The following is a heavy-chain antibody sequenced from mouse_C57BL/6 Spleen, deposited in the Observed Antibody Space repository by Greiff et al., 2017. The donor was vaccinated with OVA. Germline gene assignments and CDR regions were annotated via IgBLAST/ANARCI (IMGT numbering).Heavy chain of an antibody. V-gene: IGHV5-16*01. CDR2: INYDGSST. Sequence: DVKLVESEGGLVQPGSSMKLSCTASGFTFSDYYMAWVRQVPEKGLEWVANINYDGSSTYYLDSLKSRFIISRDNAKNILYLQMSSLKSEDTATYYCARSRGSNYAMDYWGQGTSVTVSS. CDR1: GFTFSDYY. J-gene: IGHJ4*01. CDR3: ARSRGSNYAMDY. D-gene: IGHD1-1*01.